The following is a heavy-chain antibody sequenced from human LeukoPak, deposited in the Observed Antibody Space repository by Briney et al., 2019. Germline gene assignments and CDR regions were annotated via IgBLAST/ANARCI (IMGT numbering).Heavy chain of an antibody. D-gene: IGHD2-15*01. CDR3: ARDSSGGSSDYYGMDV. CDR1: GFTFSSYG. CDR2: IWYDGSNK. Sequence: PGRSLRLSCAASGFTFSSYGMPWVRQAPGKGLEWVAVIWYDGSNKYYADSVKGRFTISRDNSKNTLYLQMNSLRAEDTAVYYCARDSSGGSSDYYGMDVWGQGTTVTVSS. J-gene: IGHJ6*02. V-gene: IGHV3-33*01.